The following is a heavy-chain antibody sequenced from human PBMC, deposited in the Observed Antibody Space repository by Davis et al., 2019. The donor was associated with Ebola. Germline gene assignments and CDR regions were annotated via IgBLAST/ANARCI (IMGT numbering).Heavy chain of an antibody. D-gene: IGHD4-17*01. Sequence: GESLKISCAASGFTFSNYWMYWVRQAPGKGLVWVSRINRDESGTTYADSVKGRFTISRDNAKNMLYLQMDSLRVEDTAVYYCASLSTVTTPFDYWGQGTLVTVSS. J-gene: IGHJ4*02. CDR2: INRDESGT. V-gene: IGHV3-74*01. CDR1: GFTFSNYW. CDR3: ASLSTVTTPFDY.